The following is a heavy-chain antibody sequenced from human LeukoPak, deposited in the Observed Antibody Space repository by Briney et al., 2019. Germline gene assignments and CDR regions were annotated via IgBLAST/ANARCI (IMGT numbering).Heavy chain of an antibody. J-gene: IGHJ5*02. Sequence: PGGSLRLSCAASGFTLSTYTMNWVRQAPGKELEWVSSISPTAISTWYADSLKGRFTISRDNARNLLFLEGNGLRAEDTGVFYCVRDFLGESGAGGPWGQGTLVTVSS. CDR2: ISPTAIST. CDR1: GFTLSTYT. V-gene: IGHV3-21*06. D-gene: IGHD3-10*01. CDR3: VRDFLGESGAGGP.